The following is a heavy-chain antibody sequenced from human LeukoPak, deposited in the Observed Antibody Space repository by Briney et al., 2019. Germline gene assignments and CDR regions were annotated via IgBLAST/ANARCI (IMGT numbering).Heavy chain of an antibody. CDR2: IYPGDSDT. J-gene: IGHJ4*02. V-gene: IGHV5-51*01. Sequence: GESLKISCKASGYSFTTYWIGWVRQMPGKGLEWTGIIYPGDSDTRYSPSFQGQVTISADKSISTAYLQWSSLKASDTAMYYCARHGLGKITMVRGVIDYWGQGTLVTVSS. CDR1: GYSFTTYW. D-gene: IGHD3-10*01. CDR3: ARHGLGKITMVRGVIDY.